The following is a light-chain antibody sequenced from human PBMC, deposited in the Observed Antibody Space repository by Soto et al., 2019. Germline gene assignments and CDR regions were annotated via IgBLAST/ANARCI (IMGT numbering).Light chain of an antibody. CDR1: QGISSY. CDR3: QQYSNWPQT. Sequence: AIRMTQSPSSFSASTGDRVTITCRASQGISSYLAWYQQKPGKAPKLLIYAASTLQSGVPSRFSGSGSGTEFTLIISSLQSEDFAVYYCQQYSNWPQTFGQGTKVEVK. V-gene: IGKV1-8*01. J-gene: IGKJ1*01. CDR2: AAS.